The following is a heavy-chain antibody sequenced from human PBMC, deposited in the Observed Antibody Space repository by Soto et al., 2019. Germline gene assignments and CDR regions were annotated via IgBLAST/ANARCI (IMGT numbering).Heavy chain of an antibody. J-gene: IGHJ4*02. CDR1: SGSISSSNW. D-gene: IGHD6-13*01. Sequence: QVQLQESGPGLVKPSGTLSLTCAVSSGSISSSNWWSWVRQPPGKGLEWIGEIYHSGSTNSNTSLKSRVTISVDKSKNQFSLKLSSVTAADTAVYYCARDSSLPQQGFEDWGQGTLVTVSS. V-gene: IGHV4-4*02. CDR2: IYHSGST. CDR3: ARDSSLPQQGFED.